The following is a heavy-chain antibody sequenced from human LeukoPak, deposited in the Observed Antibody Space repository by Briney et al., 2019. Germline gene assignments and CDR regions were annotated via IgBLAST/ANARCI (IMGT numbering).Heavy chain of an antibody. CDR3: AKTPVRRFPLYFDY. D-gene: IGHD3-3*01. Sequence: GGSLRLSCAASGFTFTSYAMIWVRQAPGKGLEWVSAITGNAACTYYADSVKGRFTISRDNSKNTLHLQMNSLRAEDTAVYYCAKTPVRRFPLYFDYWGQGTLVTVSS. J-gene: IGHJ4*02. CDR1: GFTFTSYA. CDR2: ITGNAACT. V-gene: IGHV3-23*01.